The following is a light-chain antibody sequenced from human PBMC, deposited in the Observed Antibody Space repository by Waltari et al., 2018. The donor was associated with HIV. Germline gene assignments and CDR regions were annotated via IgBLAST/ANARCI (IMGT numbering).Light chain of an antibody. CDR1: ALSKRY. J-gene: IGLJ1*01. CDR3: QVADSSGTYV. CDR2: RDN. Sequence: SYDLTQPPSVSVSPGQTARITCSGDALSKRYVSWYQQKPGQAPVMVIYRDNERPSGIPERFSGSSSETTVTLSISGGQAEDEADYYCQVADSSGTYVFGTGTKVTVL. V-gene: IGLV3-25*03.